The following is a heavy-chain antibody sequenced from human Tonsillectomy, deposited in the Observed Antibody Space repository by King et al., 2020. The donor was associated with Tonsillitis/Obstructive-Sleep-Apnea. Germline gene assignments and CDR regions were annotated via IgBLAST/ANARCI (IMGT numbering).Heavy chain of an antibody. CDR3: TRALSTAYLDS. V-gene: IGHV3-21*01. J-gene: IGHJ4*02. Sequence: VQLVESGGGLVKPGGSLRLSCAASGFAFHYYTLEWVRQSPGKGLEWGSSIDGTGNHIYYADSVKVRFTVSRDNTKNALYLQMTSLRAEDTALYYCTRALSTAYLDSWGQGNLVTVSS. CDR2: IDGTGNHI. CDR1: GFAFHYYT.